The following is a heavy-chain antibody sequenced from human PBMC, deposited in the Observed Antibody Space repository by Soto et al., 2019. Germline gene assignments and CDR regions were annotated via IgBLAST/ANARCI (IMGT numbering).Heavy chain of an antibody. Sequence: PGESLKISCKGSGYSFTSYWISWARQMPGKGLEWMGRIDPSDSYTNYSPSFQGHVTISADKSISTAYLQWSSLKASDTAMYYCARWYSSSSHYYYYGMDVWGQGTTVTVSS. D-gene: IGHD6-6*01. CDR2: IDPSDSYT. CDR3: ARWYSSSSHYYYYGMDV. V-gene: IGHV5-10-1*01. J-gene: IGHJ6*02. CDR1: GYSFTSYW.